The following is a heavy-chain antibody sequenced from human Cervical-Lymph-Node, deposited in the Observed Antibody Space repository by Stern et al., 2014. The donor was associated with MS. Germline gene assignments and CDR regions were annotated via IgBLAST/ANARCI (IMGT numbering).Heavy chain of an antibody. CDR1: GFTFGDYA. Sequence: EVQLVVSGGGLVQPGRSLRLSCTASGFTFGDYALNWFREAPGLGLKWAGFIRSKADGGTAEYATSVKGRFTISRDDSKSIAYLQMNSLKTEDTAVYYCTSKGRRYWGQGTLVTVSS. CDR2: IRSKADGGTA. J-gene: IGHJ4*02. V-gene: IGHV3-49*03. CDR3: TSKGRRY.